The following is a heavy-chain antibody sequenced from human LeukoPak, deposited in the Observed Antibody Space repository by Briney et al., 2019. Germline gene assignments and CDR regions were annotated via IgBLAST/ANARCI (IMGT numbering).Heavy chain of an antibody. CDR3: ARQGEYSSSYYFDY. D-gene: IGHD6-6*01. Sequence: GESLEISCQGSGYSFTSYWIGWVRQLPGKGLEWMGMIYPGDSDTRYSPSFQGQVTISADKSISTASLQWSSLKASDTAMYYCARQGEYSSSYYFDYWGQGTLVTVSS. CDR1: GYSFTSYW. V-gene: IGHV5-51*01. CDR2: IYPGDSDT. J-gene: IGHJ4*02.